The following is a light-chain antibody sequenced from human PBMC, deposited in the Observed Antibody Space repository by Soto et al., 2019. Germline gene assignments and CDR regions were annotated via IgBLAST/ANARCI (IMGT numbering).Light chain of an antibody. Sequence: SYDLTQPPSVSVSPGQTASITCSGDKLGDKYICWYQQKPGQSPVLVIYQDTKRPSGIPERFSGSNSGKTATLTISGTQAMDEADYYCQAWDSSADNYVFGTGTKLTVL. V-gene: IGLV3-1*01. J-gene: IGLJ1*01. CDR1: KLGDKY. CDR3: QAWDSSADNYV. CDR2: QDT.